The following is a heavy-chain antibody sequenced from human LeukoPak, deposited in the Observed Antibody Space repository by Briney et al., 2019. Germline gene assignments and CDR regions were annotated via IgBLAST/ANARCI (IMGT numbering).Heavy chain of an antibody. CDR2: ISAYNGNT. J-gene: IGHJ3*02. CDR3: AVIAYCGGDCYSGAFDI. V-gene: IGHV1-18*01. D-gene: IGHD2-21*02. Sequence: ASVKVSCKASGYTFTSYGISWVRQAPGQGLEWRGWISAYNGNTNYAQKLQGRVTMTTDTSTSTAYMELRSLRSDDTAVYYCAVIAYCGGDCYSGAFDIWGQGTMVTVSS. CDR1: GYTFTSYG.